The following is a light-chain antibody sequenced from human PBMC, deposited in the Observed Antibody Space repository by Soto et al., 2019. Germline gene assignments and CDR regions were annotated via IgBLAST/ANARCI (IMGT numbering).Light chain of an antibody. Sequence: QSVLTQPASVSGSPGQSITISCTGTSSDIGAYNYVSWYQHHPGKAPKLLIYEVSNRPSGISDRFSGSKSGNTASLTISGLQAEDEADYYCNSYTRSITLVFGGGTKVTVL. CDR2: EVS. J-gene: IGLJ3*02. CDR1: SSDIGAYNY. CDR3: NSYTRSITLV. V-gene: IGLV2-14*01.